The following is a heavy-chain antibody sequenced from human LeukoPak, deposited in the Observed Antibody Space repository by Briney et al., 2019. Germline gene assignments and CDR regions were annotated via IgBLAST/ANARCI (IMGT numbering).Heavy chain of an antibody. Sequence: QPGRSLRLSCAASGFTFSSYGMHWVRQAPGKGLEWVAVIWYGGSNKYYADSVKGRFTISRDNSKNTLYLQMNSLRAEDTAVYYCARGGIITSYAFEIWGQGAMVTVSS. CDR2: IWYGGSNK. V-gene: IGHV3-33*08. J-gene: IGHJ3*02. CDR1: GFTFSSYG. D-gene: IGHD1-26*01. CDR3: ARGGIITSYAFEI.